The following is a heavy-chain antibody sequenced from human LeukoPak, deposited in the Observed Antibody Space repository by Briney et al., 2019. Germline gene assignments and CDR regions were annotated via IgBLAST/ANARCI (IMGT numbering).Heavy chain of an antibody. CDR2: ISSSGSTI. J-gene: IGHJ4*02. CDR3: GRDERTTILMDDY. D-gene: IGHD1-1*01. Sequence: GGSLRLSCAASGFTFSDYYMSWIRQAPGKGLEWVSYISSSGSTIYYADSVKGRFTISRDNAKNSLYLQMNSLRAEDTAVYYCGRDERTTILMDDYWGQGTLVTVSS. CDR1: GFTFSDYY. V-gene: IGHV3-11*01.